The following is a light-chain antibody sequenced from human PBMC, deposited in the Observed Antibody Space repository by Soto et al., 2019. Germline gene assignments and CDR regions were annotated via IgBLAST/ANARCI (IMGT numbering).Light chain of an antibody. Sequence: QSALTQPASVSGSPGQSITISCAGSSSDVGRYNLVSWYQQHPGKAPKVMIYEGSKRPSGVSTRFSGSKSGNTASLTISGLQAEDEADYYCCSYAGSNTYVFGTGTQLTVL. CDR1: SSDVGRYNL. J-gene: IGLJ1*01. CDR2: EGS. CDR3: CSYAGSNTYV. V-gene: IGLV2-23*01.